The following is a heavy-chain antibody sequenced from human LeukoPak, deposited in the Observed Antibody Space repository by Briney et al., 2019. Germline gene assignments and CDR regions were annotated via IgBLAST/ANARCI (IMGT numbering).Heavy chain of an antibody. CDR3: GKKNPGQNSGYTYHMAV. Sequence: GGSLRLSCAASGFSFGDFYMTWIRQAPGKGLEWVSYISESGITIYYADSVKGRFTISRDNAKNSLFLQMNSLRGEDTAVYYVGKKNPGQNSGYTYHMAVGGKGTAAT. D-gene: IGHD5-24*01. V-gene: IGHV3-11*04. CDR2: ISESGITI. J-gene: IGHJ6*03. CDR1: GFSFGDFY.